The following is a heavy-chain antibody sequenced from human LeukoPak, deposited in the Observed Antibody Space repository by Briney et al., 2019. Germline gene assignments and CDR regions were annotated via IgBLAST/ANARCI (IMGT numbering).Heavy chain of an antibody. J-gene: IGHJ4*02. CDR2: INHIGST. V-gene: IGHV4-34*01. CDR1: GGSFSGYY. CDR3: ARSIPPGDYPYYFDY. D-gene: IGHD7-27*01. Sequence: SETLSLTCAVNGGSFSGYYWSWIRQSPGKGPEWISEINHIGSTNYHPSLKSRVTIAVDSSKKQFSLRLSSVTAADTAVYYCARSIPPGDYPYYFDYWRQGTLVTVSS.